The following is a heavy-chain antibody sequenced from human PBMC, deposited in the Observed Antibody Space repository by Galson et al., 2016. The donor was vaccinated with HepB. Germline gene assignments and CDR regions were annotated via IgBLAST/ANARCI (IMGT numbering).Heavy chain of an antibody. CDR1: GGSFRDLH. Sequence: ETLSLTCGVDGGSFRDLHWSWIRQSPGKGLEWIGEINYRGNTNYNPSLESRVSISVDTSKTQFSLRLDSVTAADTAVYYCARGRGSGWDNPPYFWGQGSLVAVSS. CDR2: INYRGNT. D-gene: IGHD6-19*01. J-gene: IGHJ4*02. V-gene: IGHV4-34*01. CDR3: ARGRGSGWDNPPYF.